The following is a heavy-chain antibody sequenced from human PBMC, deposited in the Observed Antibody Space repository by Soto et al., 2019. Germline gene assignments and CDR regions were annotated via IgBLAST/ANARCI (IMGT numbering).Heavy chain of an antibody. D-gene: IGHD6-19*01. CDR3: AKDRSSGSPYYFDY. V-gene: IGHV3-23*01. Sequence: LRLSCAASGFTFSSYAMSWVRQAPGKGLEWVSAISGSGGSTYYADSVKGRFTISRDNSKNTLYLQVNSLRAEDTAVYYCAKDRSSGSPYYFDYWGQGTLVTVSS. CDR1: GFTFSSYA. CDR2: ISGSGGST. J-gene: IGHJ4*02.